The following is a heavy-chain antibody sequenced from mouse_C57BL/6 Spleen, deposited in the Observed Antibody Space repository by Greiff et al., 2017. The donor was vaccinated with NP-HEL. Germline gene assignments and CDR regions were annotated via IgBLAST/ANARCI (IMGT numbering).Heavy chain of an antibody. J-gene: IGHJ3*01. CDR1: GFTFSDYG. V-gene: IGHV5-17*01. Sequence: DVHLVESGGGLVKPGGSLKLSCAASGFTFSDYGMHWVRQAPEKGLEWVAYISSGSSTIYYADTVKGRFTISRDNAKNTLFLQMTSLRSEDTAMYYCAKGGYGSSQFAYWGQGTLVTVSA. D-gene: IGHD1-1*01. CDR2: ISSGSSTI. CDR3: AKGGYGSSQFAY.